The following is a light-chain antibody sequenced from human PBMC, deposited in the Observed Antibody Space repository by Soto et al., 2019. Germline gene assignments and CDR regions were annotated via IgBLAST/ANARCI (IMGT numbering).Light chain of an antibody. V-gene: IGLV2-8*01. J-gene: IGLJ1*01. CDR2: EVT. Sequence: QSALTQPPSASGSPGQSVTISCTGTSSDVGRYNYVSWYQQHPGKAPKLMIYEVTKRPSGVPDRFSGSKSDNTASLTVSGLQAEDEADYYCSSYAGTNNVFGTGTKVTVL. CDR3: SSYAGTNNV. CDR1: SSDVGRYNY.